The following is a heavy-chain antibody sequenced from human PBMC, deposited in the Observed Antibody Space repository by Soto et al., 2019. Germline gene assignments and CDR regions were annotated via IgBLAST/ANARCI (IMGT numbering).Heavy chain of an antibody. Sequence: QVQLVQSGTEVKKPGSSVNVSCKTSGGTFGNTAVTWVRQAPGQGLEWMGGIVPMFGTANYAQKFQGRVTITADESTNTAYMELNSLRSDDSAVYFWARDGEPGYAFWSGPLGGGRFDPWGQGTLVTVSS. V-gene: IGHV1-69*12. CDR1: GGTFGNTA. D-gene: IGHD3-3*01. J-gene: IGHJ5*02. CDR3: ARDGEPGYAFWSGPLGGGRFDP. CDR2: IVPMFGTA.